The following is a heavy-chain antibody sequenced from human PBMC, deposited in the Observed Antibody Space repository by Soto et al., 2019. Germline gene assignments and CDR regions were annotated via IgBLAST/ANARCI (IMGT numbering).Heavy chain of an antibody. CDR1: GDSFSDYY. V-gene: IGHV4-59*01. J-gene: IGHJ4*02. Sequence: SETLSLSCTVSGDSFSDYYWNWIRQVPGKGLEWIGFVFHSATTSYNPSLKTRVAISDDTSKKQFSLRLTSVSAADTAIYYCARGHYSSGWPIDHWGQGILVTVSS. D-gene: IGHD6-19*01. CDR2: VFHSATT. CDR3: ARGHYSSGWPIDH.